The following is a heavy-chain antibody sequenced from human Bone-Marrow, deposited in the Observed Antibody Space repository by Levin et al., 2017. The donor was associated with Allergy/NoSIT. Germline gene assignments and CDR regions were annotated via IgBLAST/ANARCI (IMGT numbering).Heavy chain of an antibody. D-gene: IGHD2-2*01. J-gene: IGHJ6*02. Sequence: SQTLSLTCTVSGGSIRSYYWSWIRQPPGKGLEWIGYMYYSESTDYNPSLKSRVTISVDTSKNQLFLRLSAVTDAASGVSFCARGPHCSGTSCGPADYYGMDVWGQGTTVTVSS. CDR1: GGSIRSYY. V-gene: IGHV4-59*01. CDR3: ARGPHCSGTSCGPADYYGMDV. CDR2: MYYSEST.